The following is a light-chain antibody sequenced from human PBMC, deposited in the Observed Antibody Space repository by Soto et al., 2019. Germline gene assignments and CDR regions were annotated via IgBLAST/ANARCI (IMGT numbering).Light chain of an antibody. Sequence: DIQMTQSPSTLSASVGDRVTITCRASQRISRWLAWYQQKPGKAPKFLIYDASSLESGVPSMFSGSGSGTEFDLAVCSLQPDDFANYYCQQYNSYSYTFGQATKLEIK. CDR2: DAS. J-gene: IGKJ2*01. CDR3: QQYNSYSYT. CDR1: QRISRW. V-gene: IGKV1-5*01.